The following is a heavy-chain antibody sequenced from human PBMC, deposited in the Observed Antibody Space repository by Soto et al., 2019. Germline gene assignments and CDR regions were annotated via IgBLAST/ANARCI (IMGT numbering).Heavy chain of an antibody. Sequence: SETLSLTCAVYGGSFSGYYWSWIRQPPGKGLEWIGEINHSGSTNYNPSLKSRVTISVDTSKNQFSLKLSSVTAAGTAVHYCARGKFDLAAAGSLYYYYYFGMDVWGQGTTVTVSS. CDR1: GGSFSGYY. D-gene: IGHD6-13*01. J-gene: IGHJ6*02. CDR2: INHSGST. CDR3: ARGKFDLAAAGSLYYYYYFGMDV. V-gene: IGHV4-34*01.